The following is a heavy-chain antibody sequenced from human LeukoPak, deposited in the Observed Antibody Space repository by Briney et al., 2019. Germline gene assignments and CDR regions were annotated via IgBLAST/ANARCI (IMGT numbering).Heavy chain of an antibody. D-gene: IGHD3-22*01. J-gene: IGHJ4*02. CDR3: AKDYYYDSRGLGGYFDY. CDR1: GFTFSSYG. CDR2: IRYDGSNK. Sequence: PGGSLRLSCAASGFTFSSYGMHWVRQAPGKGLEWVAFIRYDGSNKYYADSVKGRFTISRDNSKNTLYLQMNSLRAEDTAVYYCAKDYYYDSRGLGGYFDYWGQGTLVTVSS. V-gene: IGHV3-30*02.